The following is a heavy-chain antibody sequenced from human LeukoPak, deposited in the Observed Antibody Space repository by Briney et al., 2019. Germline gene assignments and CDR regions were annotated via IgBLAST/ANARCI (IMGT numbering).Heavy chain of an antibody. CDR3: ARDQEAFDY. CDR1: GYSFTSNY. CDR2: IYPRDGST. J-gene: IGHJ4*02. Sequence: ASVTVSFTASGYSFTSNYIHWVRQAPGQGLEWMGMIYPRDGSTSYAQKFQGRVTVTRDTSTSTVHMELSGLRSEDTAVYYRARDQEAFDYWGQGTLVTVSS. V-gene: IGHV1-46*01.